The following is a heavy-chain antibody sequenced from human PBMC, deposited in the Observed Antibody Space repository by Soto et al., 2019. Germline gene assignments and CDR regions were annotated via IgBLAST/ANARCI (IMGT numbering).Heavy chain of an antibody. J-gene: IGHJ4*02. CDR1: SGSISSSNW. CDR3: ARLRSYDILTGTSTSSHFDY. CDR2: IYHSGST. V-gene: IGHV4-4*02. Sequence: QVQLQESGPGLVKPSGTLSLTCAVSSGSISSSNWWSWVRQPPGKGLEWIGEIYHSGSTNYNPSLKSRVTISVDKSKNQFSLKLSSVTAADTAVYYCARLRSYDILTGTSTSSHFDYWGQGTLVTVSS. D-gene: IGHD3-9*01.